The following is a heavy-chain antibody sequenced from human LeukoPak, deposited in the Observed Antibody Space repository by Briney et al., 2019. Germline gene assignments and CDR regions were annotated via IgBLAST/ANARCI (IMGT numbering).Heavy chain of an antibody. CDR2: ISGSGSNT. CDR3: ARGGGYDRDWFDP. CDR1: GFTFSNYA. V-gene: IGHV3-23*01. Sequence: SGGSLRLSCVASGFTFSNYAMTWVRLAPGKGLEWVLVISGSGSNTYYTDSVKGRFTISRDNSKNMLYLQMSSLRADDTAVYYCARGGGYDRDWFDPWGQGTLVTVSS. J-gene: IGHJ5*02. D-gene: IGHD5-12*01.